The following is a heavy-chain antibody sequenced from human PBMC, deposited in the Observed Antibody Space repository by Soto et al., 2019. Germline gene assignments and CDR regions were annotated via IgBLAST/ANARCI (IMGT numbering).Heavy chain of an antibody. D-gene: IGHD1-7*01. J-gene: IGHJ4*02. CDR1: GGSISSGNYS. CDR2: ISYSGST. Sequence: QVQLQESAPDRVKPSQPLSLPSTSSGGSISSGNYSWGWIRQPPGKGLGWIGFISYSGSTYYNASLKSRFTISVDTSKNQFSLNLSFVTAADTAVYYCATMGTPATGLYYFDYWGQGTLVTVSS. CDR3: ATMGTPATGLYYFDY. V-gene: IGHV4-30-4*01.